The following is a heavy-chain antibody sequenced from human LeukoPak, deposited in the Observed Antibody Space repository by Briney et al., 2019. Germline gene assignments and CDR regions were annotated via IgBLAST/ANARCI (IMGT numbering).Heavy chain of an antibody. J-gene: IGHJ4*02. CDR3: ARGRVREAVAGFDY. Sequence: PSETLSLTCAVYGGSFSGYYWSWLRQPPGKGLEWIGEINHSGSTNYNPSLKSRVTISVDTSKNQFSLKLSSVTAADTAVYYCARGRVREAVAGFDYWGQGTLVTVSS. CDR2: INHSGST. V-gene: IGHV4-34*01. D-gene: IGHD6-19*01. CDR1: GGSFSGYY.